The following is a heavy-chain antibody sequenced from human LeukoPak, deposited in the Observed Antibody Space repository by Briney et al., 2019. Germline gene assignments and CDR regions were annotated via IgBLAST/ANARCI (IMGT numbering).Heavy chain of an antibody. V-gene: IGHV4-39*01. Sequence: PSETLSLTCTVSGGSISSSSYYWGWIRQPPGKGLEWFGNIYYSGRTYYNPSLKSRVTISVDTPKNQFSLKLSSVTAVDTAVYYCARGVTMIVVVIHDWYFDLWGRGTLVTVSS. CDR3: ARGVTMIVVVIHDWYFDL. CDR2: IYYSGRT. J-gene: IGHJ2*01. CDR1: GGSISSSSYY. D-gene: IGHD3-22*01.